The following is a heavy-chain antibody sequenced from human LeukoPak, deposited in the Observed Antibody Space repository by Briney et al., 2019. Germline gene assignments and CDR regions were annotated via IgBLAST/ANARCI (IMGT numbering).Heavy chain of an antibody. CDR1: GFSFNSYT. Sequence: GGSLRLSCLASGFSFNSYTMNWVREAPGKGREWVSTISPVSSYTWYAESVKGRFTISRDNPKNSLYLQIDSLRAEDTAVYYCVRDVSRRIGMDVWGQGTTVTVSS. D-gene: IGHD2/OR15-2a*01. CDR3: VRDVSRRIGMDV. J-gene: IGHJ6*02. CDR2: ISPVSSYT. V-gene: IGHV3-21*01.